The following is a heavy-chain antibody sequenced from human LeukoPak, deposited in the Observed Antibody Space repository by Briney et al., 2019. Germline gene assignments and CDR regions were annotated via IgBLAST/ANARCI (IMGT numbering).Heavy chain of an antibody. V-gene: IGHV4-59*01. Sequence: SETLSLTCTVSGGSISSYYWSWIRRPPGKGLEWIGYIYYSGSTNYNPSLKSRVTISVDTSKNQFSLKLSSVTAADTAVYYCARCRGDCFDYWGQGTLVTVSS. J-gene: IGHJ4*02. CDR1: GGSISSYY. CDR3: ARCRGDCFDY. D-gene: IGHD2-15*01. CDR2: IYYSGST.